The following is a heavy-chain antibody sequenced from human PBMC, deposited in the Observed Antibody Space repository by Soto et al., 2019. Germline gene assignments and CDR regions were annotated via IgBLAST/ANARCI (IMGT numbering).Heavy chain of an antibody. CDR1: GNTFTNFG. Sequence: QGQLVQSGAEVKNPGASVKVSCTASGNTFTNFGVTWVRQAPGQGLEWMRWISADTDDPHSAQKFQGRVTMTLDPSTSLASLVLRSLASDDPSAYYCARVIIGAEAWVDPWEQGTLVYVSA. V-gene: IGHV1-18*01. CDR3: ARVIIGAEAWVDP. J-gene: IGHJ5*01. CDR2: ISADTDDP.